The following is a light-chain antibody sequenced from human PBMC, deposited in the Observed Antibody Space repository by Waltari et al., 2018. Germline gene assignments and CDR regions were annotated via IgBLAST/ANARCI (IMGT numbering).Light chain of an antibody. CDR1: KLANGF. CDR3: QAWDSNTEV. Sequence: SYELTQPPSVSVSPGPTASIPCPGDKLANGFASLFQKKAAQSHVLVIYQDSRRPSGIPERFSGSNSGNTATLTSSGPQPMDEADYYCQAWDSNTEVFGGGTKLTVL. V-gene: IGLV3-1*01. J-gene: IGLJ2*01. CDR2: QDS.